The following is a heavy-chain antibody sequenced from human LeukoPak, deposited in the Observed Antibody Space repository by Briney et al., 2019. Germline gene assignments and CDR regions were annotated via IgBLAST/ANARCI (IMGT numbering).Heavy chain of an antibody. CDR3: ARDPRTVLRYFDRPPVVGAFDI. Sequence: ASVKVSCKASGYTFTSYYMHWVRQAPGQGLEWMGIINPSGGSTSYAQKFQGRVTMTRDTSTSTVYMELSSLRSEDTAVYYCARDPRTVLRYFDRPPVVGAFDIWGQGTMVTVSS. V-gene: IGHV1-46*01. D-gene: IGHD3-9*01. J-gene: IGHJ3*02. CDR1: GYTFTSYY. CDR2: INPSGGST.